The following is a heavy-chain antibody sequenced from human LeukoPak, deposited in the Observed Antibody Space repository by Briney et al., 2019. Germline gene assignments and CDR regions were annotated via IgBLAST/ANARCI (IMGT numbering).Heavy chain of an antibody. D-gene: IGHD2-15*01. J-gene: IGHJ4*02. CDR2: MNPNSGNT. CDR1: GYTFTSYD. V-gene: IGHV1-8*01. Sequence: ASVKVSCKASGYTFTSYDINWVRQATGQGLEWMGWMNPNSGNTGYAQKFQGRVTMTRNTSISTAYMELSSLRSEDTAVYYCARFSICSNHFDYWGQGTLVTVSS. CDR3: ARFSICSNHFDY.